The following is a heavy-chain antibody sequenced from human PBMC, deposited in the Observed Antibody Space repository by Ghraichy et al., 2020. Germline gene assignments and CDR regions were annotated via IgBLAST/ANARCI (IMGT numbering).Heavy chain of an antibody. Sequence: GESLNISCAASGFTFSSYSMNWVRQAPGKGLEWVSSIDASSTYIYYADSMKGRFTISRDNTKDSLYLQLNTLRVEDTAVYFCARGLYFYDSSGHPYFDSWGQGTLVSVSS. CDR1: GFTFSSYS. D-gene: IGHD3-22*01. CDR3: ARGLYFYDSSGHPYFDS. J-gene: IGHJ4*02. V-gene: IGHV3-21*06. CDR2: IDASSTYI.